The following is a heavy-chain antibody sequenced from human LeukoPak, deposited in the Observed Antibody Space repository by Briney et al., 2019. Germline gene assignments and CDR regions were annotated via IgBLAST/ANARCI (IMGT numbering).Heavy chain of an antibody. J-gene: IGHJ3*02. V-gene: IGHV4-59*12. CDR1: GGSISSYY. Sequence: SENLSLTCTVSGGSISSYYWSWIRQPPGKGLEWIGYIYFSGSTKYNPSLKSRVTISVYTSKNQFSLKLSSVTAADTAVYYCAREDYGSGSYSAFDIWGQGTMVTVSS. CDR2: IYFSGST. CDR3: AREDYGSGSYSAFDI. D-gene: IGHD3-10*01.